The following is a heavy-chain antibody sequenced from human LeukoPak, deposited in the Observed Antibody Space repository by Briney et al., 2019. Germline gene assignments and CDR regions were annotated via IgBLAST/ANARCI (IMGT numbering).Heavy chain of an antibody. CDR1: GFTFSSYG. D-gene: IGHD3-10*01. Sequence: GGSLRLSCAASGFTFSSYGMHWVRQAPGKGLEWVAVISYDGSNKYYADSVKGRFTISRDNSKNTLYLQMNSLRAEDTAVYYCAKDVDYYGSGSYGDYWSQGTLVTVSS. CDR3: AKDVDYYGSGSYGDY. J-gene: IGHJ4*02. CDR2: ISYDGSNK. V-gene: IGHV3-30*18.